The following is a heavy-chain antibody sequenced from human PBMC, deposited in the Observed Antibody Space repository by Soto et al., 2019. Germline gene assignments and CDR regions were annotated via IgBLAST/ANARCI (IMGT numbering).Heavy chain of an antibody. J-gene: IGHJ6*01. CDR1: RFTFNTYA. Sequence: GGSLRVSCESYRFTFNTYAMCCVRQPPGKGLEWVSAIGVSGGSTYYADSVKGRFTIIRDNSKNTVYLQMNSLRAEDTAVYYCAKVKEADYGDYYYYGMDLWGQGTTVTVS. CDR2: IGVSGGST. CDR3: AKVKEADYGDYYYYGMDL. V-gene: IGHV3-23*01. D-gene: IGHD4-17*01.